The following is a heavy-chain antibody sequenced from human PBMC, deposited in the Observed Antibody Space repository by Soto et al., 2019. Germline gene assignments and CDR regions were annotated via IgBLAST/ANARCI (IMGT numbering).Heavy chain of an antibody. CDR1: GGSISGYY. D-gene: IGHD3-16*02. CDR2: VYYTGST. J-gene: IGHJ4*02. CDR3: ARVDDYVWGSYRHFDY. V-gene: IGHV4-59*08. Sequence: PSETLSLTCAVSGGSISGYYWSWFRQPPGKGLEWIASVYYTGSTYYNPSLKSRVTISVDTSKNQFSLKLSSVTAADTAVYYCARVDDYVWGSYRHFDYWGQGTLVTVSS.